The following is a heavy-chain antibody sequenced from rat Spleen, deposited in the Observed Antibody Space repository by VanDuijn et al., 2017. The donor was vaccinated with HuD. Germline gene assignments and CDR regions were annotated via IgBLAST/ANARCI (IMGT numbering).Heavy chain of an antibody. CDR1: GFNFNDYW. V-gene: IGHV4-2*01. CDR2: INQPSNTI. Sequence: EVKLVESGGGLVQPGRSLTLSCAASGFNFNDYWMGWVRQAPGKGLEWIGEINQPSNTINFSPSLKDKFTISRDNVQNILYLQKNKVGSEDTAIYFCARAHSLRYFDYWGQGTLVTFSS. D-gene: IGHD1-2*01. J-gene: IGHJ3*01. CDR3: ARAHSLRYFDY.